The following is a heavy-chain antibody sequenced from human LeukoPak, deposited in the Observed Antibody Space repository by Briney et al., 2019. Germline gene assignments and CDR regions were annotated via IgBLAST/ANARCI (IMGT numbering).Heavy chain of an antibody. CDR3: TTDPQAAGIDY. D-gene: IGHD1-1*01. V-gene: IGHV3-15*01. Sequence: GGSLRLSCAASGFTFSNAWMSWVRQAPGKGLEWVGRIKSKTDGGTTVYAAPVKGRFTISRDDSKNTLYLQMNSLKTEDTAVYYCTTDPQAAGIDYWGQGTLVTVSS. CDR1: GFTFSNAW. J-gene: IGHJ4*02. CDR2: IKSKTDGGTT.